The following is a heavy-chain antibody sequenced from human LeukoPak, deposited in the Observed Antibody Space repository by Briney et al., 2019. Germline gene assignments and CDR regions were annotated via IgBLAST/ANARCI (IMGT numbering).Heavy chain of an antibody. D-gene: IGHD6-13*01. V-gene: IGHV3-7*01. Sequence: HPGGSLRLSCAASGFTFSSYWMSWVRQAPGKGQEWVANIKQDGSEKYYVDSVKGRFTISRDNAKNSLYLQMNSLRAEDTAVYYCARNIESIAAAGRRYFQHWGQGTLVTVSS. CDR1: GFTFSSYW. J-gene: IGHJ1*01. CDR2: IKQDGSEK. CDR3: ARNIESIAAAGRRYFQH.